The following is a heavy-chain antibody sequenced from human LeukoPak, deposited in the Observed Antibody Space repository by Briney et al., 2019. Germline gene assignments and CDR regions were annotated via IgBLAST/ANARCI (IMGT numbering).Heavy chain of an antibody. V-gene: IGHV4-4*07. Sequence: PSETLSLTCAVSGDSISSYYWSWIRQPAGKGLEWIGRISASGSTRYNPSLRSRVTMSVDTSKNQFSLRLTSVTAADTAVYFCARGMAEAYDYNWFDPWGQGTLVTVSS. CDR3: ARGMAEAYDYNWFDP. J-gene: IGHJ5*02. CDR2: ISASGST. CDR1: GDSISSYY. D-gene: IGHD5-12*01.